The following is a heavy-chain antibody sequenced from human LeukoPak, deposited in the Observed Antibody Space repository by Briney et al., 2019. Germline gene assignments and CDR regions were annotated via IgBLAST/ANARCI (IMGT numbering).Heavy chain of an antibody. CDR3: SKWGDYDVLTGYYDSDF. Sequence: GASLRLSCAASGFTFSNYAMSWVRQAPGKGLEWVSAIVGSGGSTYYADSVKGRFSISRDNSKNTLFLQMNSLRVEDTALYYCSKWGDYDVLTGYYDSDFWGRGTLVTVSS. D-gene: IGHD3-9*01. J-gene: IGHJ4*02. CDR1: GFTFSNYA. V-gene: IGHV3-23*01. CDR2: IVGSGGST.